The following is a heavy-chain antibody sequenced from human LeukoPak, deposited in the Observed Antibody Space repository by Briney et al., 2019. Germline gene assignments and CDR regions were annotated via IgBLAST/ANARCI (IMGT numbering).Heavy chain of an antibody. V-gene: IGHV4-39*01. CDR3: ARQSSDYYYYYIDG. CDR2: IYYSEIT. Sequence: KASETLSLTCTVSGGSISSSPYHWAWIRKPPGKGLERIGSIYYSEITYYNPSLASRHTISDDTSKNRFSLKLTSVTAADTAVYYCARQSSDYYYYYIDGWGEGTTVIVSS. J-gene: IGHJ6*03. CDR1: GGSISSSPYH.